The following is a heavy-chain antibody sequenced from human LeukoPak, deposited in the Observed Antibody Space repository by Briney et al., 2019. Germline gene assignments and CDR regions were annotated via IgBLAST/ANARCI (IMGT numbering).Heavy chain of an antibody. J-gene: IGHJ4*02. D-gene: IGHD4-23*01. CDR2: NYYSGST. V-gene: IGHV4-30-4*01. CDR3: ARERVGGYYGGPRIFDY. Sequence: AQTLSLTCTVSGGSISSDDYYWICIPQPPGKGREGIGYNYYSGSTYDNPSLKSRVTISVDTSKNQFSLKLSSVTAADTAVYYCARERVGGYYGGPRIFDYWGQGTLVTVSS. CDR1: GGSISSDDYY.